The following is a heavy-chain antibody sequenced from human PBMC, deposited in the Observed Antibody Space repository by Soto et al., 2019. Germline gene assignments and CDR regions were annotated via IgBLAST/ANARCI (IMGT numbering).Heavy chain of an antibody. CDR1: GFTFSNAW. Sequence: PGGSLRLSCAASGFTFSNAWMSWVRQAPGKGLEWVGPIKSKTDGGTTDYAAPVKGRFTISRDDSKNTLYLQMNSLKTEDTAVYYCTTSVVWFDPWGQGTLVTVSS. CDR3: TTSVVWFDP. J-gene: IGHJ5*02. V-gene: IGHV3-15*01. CDR2: IKSKTDGGTT.